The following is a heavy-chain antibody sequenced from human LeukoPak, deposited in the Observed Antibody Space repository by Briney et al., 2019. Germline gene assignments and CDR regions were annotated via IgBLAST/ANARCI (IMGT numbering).Heavy chain of an antibody. Sequence: GESLKISCKGSGYGFTSYWIGWVRQMPGKGLEWMGIIYPGDSDTRYSPSFQGQVTISADKSISTAYLQWSSLKASDTAMYYCARHEGYDYVWGSFDYWGQGTLVTVSS. D-gene: IGHD3-16*01. CDR3: ARHEGYDYVWGSFDY. V-gene: IGHV5-51*01. J-gene: IGHJ4*02. CDR2: IYPGDSDT. CDR1: GYGFTSYW.